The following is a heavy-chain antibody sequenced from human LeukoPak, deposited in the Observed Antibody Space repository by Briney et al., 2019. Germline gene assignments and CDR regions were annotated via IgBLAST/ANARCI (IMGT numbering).Heavy chain of an antibody. J-gene: IGHJ4*02. D-gene: IGHD3-16*01. V-gene: IGHV3-74*01. CDR3: ARDLIGGREV. CDR1: GFTLTDWW. Sequence: GGSLRLSCAVSGFTLTDWWMHWVRQAPGPGVMWVSRINEDGRTINYADSGEVRFTISREIAKNTLYLQMNSLRVEDTAVYFWARDLIGGREVWGQGTLVTVSS. CDR2: INEDGRTI.